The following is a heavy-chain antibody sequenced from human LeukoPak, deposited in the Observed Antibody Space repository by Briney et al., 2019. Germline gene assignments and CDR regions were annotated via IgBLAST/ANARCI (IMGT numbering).Heavy chain of an antibody. CDR3: ARENIVVVTAILADYGMDV. D-gene: IGHD2-21*02. Sequence: ASVKVSCKASGYTFTSYYMHWVRQAPGQGLEWMGIINPSGGSTSYAQKFQGRVTMTRDTPTSTVYMELSSLRSEDTAVYYCARENIVVVTAILADYGMDVWGQGTTVTVSS. V-gene: IGHV1-46*01. CDR1: GYTFTSYY. J-gene: IGHJ6*02. CDR2: INPSGGST.